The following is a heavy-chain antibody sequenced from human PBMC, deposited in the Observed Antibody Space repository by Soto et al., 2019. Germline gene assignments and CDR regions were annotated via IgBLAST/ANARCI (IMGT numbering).Heavy chain of an antibody. CDR3: ARGRWDAFDI. V-gene: IGHV3-30-3*01. Sequence: QVQLVESGGGVVQPGRSLRLSCAASGFTFSSYAMHWVRQAPGKGLEGVVVISYDGSNKYNADSVKGRFTISRDNSQNTLYLKVNSLRAEDTAVYYCARGRWDAFDIWGQGTMVSVSS. D-gene: IGHD3-3*01. CDR1: GFTFSSYA. J-gene: IGHJ3*02. CDR2: ISYDGSNK.